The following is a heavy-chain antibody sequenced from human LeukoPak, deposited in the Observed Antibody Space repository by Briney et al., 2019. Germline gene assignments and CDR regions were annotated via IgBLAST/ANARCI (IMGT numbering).Heavy chain of an antibody. CDR1: GYTFTKYG. Sequence: ASVKVSCKASGYTFTKYGVSLVRHAPGQGLEWMGWISAYNGDIKYAQRGKGRVTITTDTSTSTVYMELRSLRSDDTAVYYCARESGSDAFDIWGQGTMVTVSS. CDR3: ARESGSDAFDI. V-gene: IGHV1-18*01. CDR2: ISAYNGDI. J-gene: IGHJ3*02.